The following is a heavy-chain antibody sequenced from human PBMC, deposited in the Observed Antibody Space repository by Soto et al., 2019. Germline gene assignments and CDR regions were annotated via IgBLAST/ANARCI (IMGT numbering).Heavy chain of an antibody. J-gene: IGHJ6*03. Sequence: ASVKVSCKVSGYTLTELSMHWVRQAPGKGLEWMGGFDPEDGETIYAQKFQGRVTMTEDTSTDTAYMELSSLRSEDTAVYYCATGSPSIAARTAYYYYMDVWGKGTTVTVSS. D-gene: IGHD6-6*01. CDR3: ATGSPSIAARTAYYYYMDV. V-gene: IGHV1-24*01. CDR1: GYTLTELS. CDR2: FDPEDGET.